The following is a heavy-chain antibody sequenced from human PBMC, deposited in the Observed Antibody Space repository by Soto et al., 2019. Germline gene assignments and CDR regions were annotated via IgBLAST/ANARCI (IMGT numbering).Heavy chain of an antibody. Sequence: PSETLSLTCTVSNYSISSGYYWGWVRQSPGEGLGWIVSMYHSGTTYYNPSLKSRVTISIDTSKNQFSPKLTSVTSADTAVYFCARVAFGPIDYWGQGTLVTVSS. CDR2: MYHSGTT. CDR1: NYSISSGYY. CDR3: ARVAFGPIDY. D-gene: IGHD3-16*01. J-gene: IGHJ4*02. V-gene: IGHV4-38-2*02.